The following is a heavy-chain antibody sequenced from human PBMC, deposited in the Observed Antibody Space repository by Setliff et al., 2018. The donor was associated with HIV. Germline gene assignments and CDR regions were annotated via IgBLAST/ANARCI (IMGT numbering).Heavy chain of an antibody. V-gene: IGHV3-7*01. D-gene: IGHD1-26*01. CDR1: GFTFSSYA. CDR3: ARDRGGSDYFDY. CDR2: IKHDGSEK. Sequence: GGSLRLSCASSGFTFSSYAMTWVRQAPGKGLEWVANIKHDGSEKYYVDSVKGRFTISRDNAKNSLYLQMNSLRAEDTAVFYCARDRGGSDYFDYWGQGTLVTVS. J-gene: IGHJ4*02.